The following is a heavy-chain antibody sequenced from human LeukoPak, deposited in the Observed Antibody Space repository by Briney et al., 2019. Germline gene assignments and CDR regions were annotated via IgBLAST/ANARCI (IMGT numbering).Heavy chain of an antibody. J-gene: IGHJ4*02. D-gene: IGHD3-3*01. CDR2: IRNDGYRT. Sequence: GGSLRLSCTASGFTLSNYGMHWVRQAPGEGLEWLALIRNDGYRTHYADSVKGRFTISRDIFKNTLYLQMNNLRPEDTAVYYCAKDVSGQAYWGQGTLLTVSS. CDR1: GFTLSNYG. CDR3: AKDVSGQAY. V-gene: IGHV3-30*02.